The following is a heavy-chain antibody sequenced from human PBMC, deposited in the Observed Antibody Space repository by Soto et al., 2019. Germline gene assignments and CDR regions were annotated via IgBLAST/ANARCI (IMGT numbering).Heavy chain of an antibody. CDR1: GFTFSSSG. J-gene: IGHJ4*02. CDR2: WSGRDGRT. D-gene: IGHD3-22*01. Sequence: EVQLLESGGGLVQPGGSLRLSCAASGFTFSSSGMSWVRQAPGKGLEWISGWSGRDGRTNYADSVSGRFTISRDNSKNTLYLQMDSLRVEDTAVYYCTKDSGYDSTDWGQGTLVTVSS. CDR3: TKDSGYDSTD. V-gene: IGHV3-23*01.